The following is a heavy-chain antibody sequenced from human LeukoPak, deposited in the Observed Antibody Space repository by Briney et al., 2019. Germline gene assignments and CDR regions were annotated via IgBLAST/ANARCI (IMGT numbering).Heavy chain of an antibody. D-gene: IGHD3-10*01. V-gene: IGHV1-18*01. CDR1: GYSFPSYG. Sequence: ASVKVSCKASGYSFPSYGISWVRQAPGQGPEWMGWISPYNDNTNYAQKLQGRATLTTDTSTSTAYMELRSLRSDDTAVYYCARHFYGSGTYYHFDYWGQGTLVTVSS. CDR2: ISPYNDNT. J-gene: IGHJ4*02. CDR3: ARHFYGSGTYYHFDY.